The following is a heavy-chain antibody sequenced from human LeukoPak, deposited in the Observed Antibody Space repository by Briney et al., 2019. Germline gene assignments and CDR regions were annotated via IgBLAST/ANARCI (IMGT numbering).Heavy chain of an antibody. CDR1: GFTVSSNY. CDR3: ARDETTVTARGLYFDY. V-gene: IGHV3-66*02. Sequence: GGSLRLSCAASGFTVSSNYMSWVRQAPGKGLEWVSVIYSGGSTYYADSVKGRFTISRDNSKNTLYLQMNSLRAEDTAVYYCARDETTVTARGLYFDYWGQGTLVTVSS. D-gene: IGHD4-17*01. CDR2: IYSGGST. J-gene: IGHJ4*02.